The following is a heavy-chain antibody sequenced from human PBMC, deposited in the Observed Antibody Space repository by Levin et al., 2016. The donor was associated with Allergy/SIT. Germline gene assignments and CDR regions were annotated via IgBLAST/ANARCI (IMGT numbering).Heavy chain of an antibody. CDR2: IYYSGST. Sequence: SETLSLTCTVSGGSISSYYWSWIRQPPGKGLEWIGYIYYSGSTNYNPSLKSRVTISVDTSKNQFSLKLSSVTAADTAVYYCARDRIQPKYYYGMDVWGQGTTVTVSS. D-gene: IGHD5-18*01. CDR3: ARDRIQPKYYYGMDV. V-gene: IGHV4-59*01. J-gene: IGHJ6*02. CDR1: GGSISSYY.